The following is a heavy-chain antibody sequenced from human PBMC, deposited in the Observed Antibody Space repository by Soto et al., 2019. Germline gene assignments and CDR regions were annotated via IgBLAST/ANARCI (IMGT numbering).Heavy chain of an antibody. J-gene: IGHJ4*01. CDR2: INPSVGST. Sequence: ASVKVSCKSSTYTYNTHYIHWVRQAPGQGLEWVGVINPSVGSTNYAQKFQGRVTMTRDTSTTTFYMEVTSLTSEDTAVYYCVGGSASGVDHWGHGTLVTVSS. CDR1: TYTYNTHY. V-gene: IGHV1-46*02. D-gene: IGHD6-6*01. CDR3: VGGSASGVDH.